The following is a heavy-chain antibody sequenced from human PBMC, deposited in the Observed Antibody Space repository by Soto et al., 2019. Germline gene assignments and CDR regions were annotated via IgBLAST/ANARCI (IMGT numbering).Heavy chain of an antibody. Sequence: SETLSLTXSVSGGSMSEYFWSWIRQSPGKGLEWIGYIYYLGSTGYNPSLKSRVTISVDTSKRQFSLRLTSVTAADTAVYYCARDGYDGSGSPYPAYWGPGTQVTVSS. CDR1: GGSMSEYF. D-gene: IGHD3-10*01. CDR2: IYYLGST. J-gene: IGHJ4*02. V-gene: IGHV4-59*01. CDR3: ARDGYDGSGSPYPAY.